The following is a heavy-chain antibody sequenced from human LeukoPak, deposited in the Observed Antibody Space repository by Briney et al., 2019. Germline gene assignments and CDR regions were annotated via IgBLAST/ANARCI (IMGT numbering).Heavy chain of an antibody. Sequence: GGSLRLSCAASGFTFSTYDMHWVRQATGKGLEWVSSTGTSGATYYLGSVKGRFTISRENAKISLYLQMNSLRAGDTAVYYCARGVPGGLDPWGQGTLVTVSS. D-gene: IGHD2-2*01. CDR3: ARGVPGGLDP. CDR2: TGTSGAT. V-gene: IGHV3-13*04. CDR1: GFTFSTYD. J-gene: IGHJ5*02.